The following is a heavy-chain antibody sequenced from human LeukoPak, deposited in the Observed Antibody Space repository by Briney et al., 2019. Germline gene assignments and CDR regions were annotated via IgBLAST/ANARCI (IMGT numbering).Heavy chain of an antibody. Sequence: PGVSLRLSCAASGSSFTLYSMNWVRQAPGKGLEWVSFISDSGRVTYYADSVKGRFTISRDTATNSLYLQMNSLRAEDTAVYYCGRDRRQIYYGVDVWGQGTTVTVSS. V-gene: IGHV3-48*01. CDR2: ISDSGRVT. J-gene: IGHJ6*02. CDR1: GSSFTLYS. CDR3: GRDRRQIYYGVDV.